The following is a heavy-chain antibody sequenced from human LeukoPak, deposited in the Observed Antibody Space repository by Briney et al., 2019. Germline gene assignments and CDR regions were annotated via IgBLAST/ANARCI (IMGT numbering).Heavy chain of an antibody. Sequence: SETLSLTCTVSGGSISSGGYYWSWIRQHPGKGLEWIGYIYYSGSTYYNPSLKSRVTISVDTSKNQFSLKLSSVTAADTAAYYCARVSYSSSWYEVAYYFDYWGQGTLVTVSS. CDR2: IYYSGST. V-gene: IGHV4-31*03. J-gene: IGHJ4*02. D-gene: IGHD6-13*01. CDR3: ARVSYSSSWYEVAYYFDY. CDR1: GGSISSGGYY.